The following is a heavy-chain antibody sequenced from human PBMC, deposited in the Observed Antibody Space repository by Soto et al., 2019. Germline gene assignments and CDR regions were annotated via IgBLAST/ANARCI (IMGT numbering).Heavy chain of an antibody. D-gene: IGHD3-10*01. J-gene: IGHJ1*01. CDR2: IKFDASEK. CDR1: GLCLNVYW. Sequence: GGCLSHSWAAAGLCLNVYWTSLVRQPPGQGLEWVATIKFDASEKKYVDSVKGRFTMSRDNAKNSLYLQMDSLRAEDTAVYYCARDSGDGSGSSVNRSLDDWGNGSLITVYS. V-gene: IGHV3-7*01. CDR3: ARDSGDGSGSSVNRSLDD.